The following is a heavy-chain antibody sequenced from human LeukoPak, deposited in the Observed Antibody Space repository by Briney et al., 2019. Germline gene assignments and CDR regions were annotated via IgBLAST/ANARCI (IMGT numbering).Heavy chain of an antibody. J-gene: IGHJ4*02. CDR1: GYSFTSYG. Sequence: GASVKVSCKVSGYSFTSYGVSWVRPAPGQGLEWMGWIRAFNGDTNYAQKFQGRVTMTTDASTSTVYMELRSLRSDDTALYYCARDRSNSDYWGQGTLVTVSS. D-gene: IGHD5-24*01. V-gene: IGHV1-18*01. CDR3: ARDRSNSDY. CDR2: IRAFNGDT.